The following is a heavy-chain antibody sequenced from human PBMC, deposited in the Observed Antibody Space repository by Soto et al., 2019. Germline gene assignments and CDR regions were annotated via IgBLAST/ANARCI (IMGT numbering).Heavy chain of an antibody. D-gene: IGHD5-18*01. J-gene: IGHJ4*02. CDR1: GGSVSGGYNY. CDR3: ATESGSTYGYFDY. V-gene: IGHV4-30-4*01. CDR2: ISGSGST. Sequence: SETLSLTCTASGGSVSGGYNYWSWIRQSPGKGLEWIGYISGSGSTGYNPSLKNRLTMSVDRSKNQFTLRLTSVTAADTAVYFCATESGSTYGYFDYWGQGTQVTVSS.